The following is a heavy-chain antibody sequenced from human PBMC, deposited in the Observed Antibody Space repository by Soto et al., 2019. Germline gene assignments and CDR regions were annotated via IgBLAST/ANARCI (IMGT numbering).Heavy chain of an antibody. CDR3: AKSHTFGGVIVSAYYYYGMDV. V-gene: IGHV3-9*01. CDR2: ISWNSGSI. J-gene: IGHJ6*02. D-gene: IGHD3-16*02. CDR1: GFTFDDYA. Sequence: PGGSLRLSCAASGFTFDDYAMHWVRQAPGKGLEWVSGISWNSGSIGYADSVKGRFTISRDNAKNSLYLQMNSLRAEDTALYYCAKSHTFGGVIVSAYYYYGMDVWGQGTTVTVSS.